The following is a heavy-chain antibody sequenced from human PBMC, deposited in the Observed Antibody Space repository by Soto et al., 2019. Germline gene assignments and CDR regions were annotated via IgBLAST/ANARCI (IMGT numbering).Heavy chain of an antibody. CDR3: ASGGHVAVVTDAYYP. Sequence: ASVKVACKASGYTFTNYYMHCVRQAPGQGLEWMGIINSGGGSATYAQKFLGRVTLTRDTSTSTVYMDLSSLGSDDSAVYYCASGGHVAVVTDAYYPWGHGTLVTVS. CDR2: INSGGGSA. CDR1: GYTFTNYY. D-gene: IGHD2-21*02. V-gene: IGHV1-46*03. J-gene: IGHJ5*02.